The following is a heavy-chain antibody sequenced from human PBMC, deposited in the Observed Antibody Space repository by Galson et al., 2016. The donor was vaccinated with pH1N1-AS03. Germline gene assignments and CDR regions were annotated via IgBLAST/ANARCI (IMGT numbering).Heavy chain of an antibody. CDR1: GYTFTRNY. D-gene: IGHD3-16*01. Sequence: SVKVSCKASGYTFTRNYMHWVRQAPGQGLEWMGIINPSGGSTSYAQKFQGRVTMTRDTSTSTVCMELSSLRSEDTAVYYCARGHDDSYDLTRLGYDCDYWGQGTLVTVSS. CDR2: INPSGGST. V-gene: IGHV1-46*03. J-gene: IGHJ4*02. CDR3: ARGHDDSYDLTRLGYDCDY.